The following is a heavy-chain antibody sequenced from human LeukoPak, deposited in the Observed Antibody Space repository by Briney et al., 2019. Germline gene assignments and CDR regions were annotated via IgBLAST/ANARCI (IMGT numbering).Heavy chain of an antibody. D-gene: IGHD3-22*01. CDR2: ITHSGST. CDR1: GGSFSGYH. V-gene: IGHV4-34*01. CDR3: ARRVGTNPYYYDSSGYFDY. J-gene: IGHJ4*02. Sequence: SETLSLTCAVYGGSFSGYHWNWIRQPPGKGLEWIGEITHSGSTNYNPSLKSRVTISVDRSKNQFSLKLSSVTAADTTVYYCARRVGTNPYYYDSSGYFDYWGQGALVTVSS.